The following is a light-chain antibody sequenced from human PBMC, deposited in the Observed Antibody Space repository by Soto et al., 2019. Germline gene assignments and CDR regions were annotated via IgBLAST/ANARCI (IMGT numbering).Light chain of an antibody. CDR3: QLYGSSPELT. CDR2: DSS. V-gene: IGKV3-20*01. J-gene: IGKJ4*01. CDR1: QIRNGGS. Sequence: EIVLTQSPGTLSLSPGDRAALSCRTTQIRNGGSLAWYQVKPGQAPRLLMYDSSISAAGVPNRFSGSGSGTDFTLNIRRLETEDFAVYYCQLYGSSPELTFGGGPKVEIK.